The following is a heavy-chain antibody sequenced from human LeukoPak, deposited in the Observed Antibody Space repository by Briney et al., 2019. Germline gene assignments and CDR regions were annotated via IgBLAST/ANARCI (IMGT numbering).Heavy chain of an antibody. D-gene: IGHD3-10*01. CDR1: GFTFSIYS. J-gene: IGHJ4*02. CDR3: ASPRLVRGIITTPFEY. CDR2: MSSDSRNV. Sequence: GGSLRLSCAASGFTFSIYSMNWVRQAPGKGLEWVSSMSSDSRNVYYADSVKGRFTISRDNTKNSLYLQMNILRAEDTAVYYCASPRLVRGIITTPFEYWGQGTLVTVSS. V-gene: IGHV3-21*01.